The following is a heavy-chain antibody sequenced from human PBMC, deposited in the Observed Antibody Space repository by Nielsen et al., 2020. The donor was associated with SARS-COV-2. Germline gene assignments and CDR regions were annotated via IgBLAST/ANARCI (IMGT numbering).Heavy chain of an antibody. CDR2: IWYDGSNK. Sequence: SCAASGFTFSSYGMHWVRQAPGKGLEWVAVIWYDGSNKYYADSVKGRFTISRDNSKNTLYLQMNSLRAEDTAVYYCAKVDYGDYGPVGYYYGMDVWGQGTTVTVSS. CDR3: AKVDYGDYGPVGYYYGMDV. D-gene: IGHD4-17*01. CDR1: GFTFSSYG. V-gene: IGHV3-33*06. J-gene: IGHJ6*02.